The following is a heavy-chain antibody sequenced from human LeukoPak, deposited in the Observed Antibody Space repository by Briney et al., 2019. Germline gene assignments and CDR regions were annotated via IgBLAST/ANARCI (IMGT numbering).Heavy chain of an antibody. Sequence: GASVKVSCKASGYTFTGYYMHWVRQAPGQGLEWMGWINPNSGGTNYAQKFQGRVTMTRDTSISTAYMELSRLRSDDTAVYYCARGLGWEGRGYFDYWGQGTLVTVSS. V-gene: IGHV1-2*02. D-gene: IGHD1-26*01. CDR3: ARGLGWEGRGYFDY. CDR2: INPNSGGT. CDR1: GYTFTGYY. J-gene: IGHJ4*02.